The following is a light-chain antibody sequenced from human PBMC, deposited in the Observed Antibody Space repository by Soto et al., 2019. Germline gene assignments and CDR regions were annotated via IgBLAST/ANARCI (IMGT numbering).Light chain of an antibody. V-gene: IGKV1-5*03. CDR2: KAS. CDR3: QQLWT. J-gene: IGKJ1*01. CDR1: QTIGSY. Sequence: DIQLTQSPXSLSASVGDRVTITCRASQTIGSYLNWYQQKPGKAPKLLIYKASSLESGVPSRFSGSGSGTEFTLTISSLQPDDFATYYCQQLWTFGQGTKVDI.